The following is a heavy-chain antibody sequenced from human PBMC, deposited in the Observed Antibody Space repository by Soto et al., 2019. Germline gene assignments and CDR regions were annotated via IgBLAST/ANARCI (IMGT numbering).Heavy chain of an antibody. Sequence: PSETLSLTCTVSGGSISSSSYYWGWIRQPPGKGLEWIGSIYYSGSTYYNPSLKSRVTISVDTSKNQFPLKLSSVTAADTAVYYCARMNYSSSSRRGLNWFDPWGQGTLVTVSS. V-gene: IGHV4-39*01. D-gene: IGHD6-6*01. CDR3: ARMNYSSSSRRGLNWFDP. CDR1: GGSISSSSYY. CDR2: IYYSGST. J-gene: IGHJ5*02.